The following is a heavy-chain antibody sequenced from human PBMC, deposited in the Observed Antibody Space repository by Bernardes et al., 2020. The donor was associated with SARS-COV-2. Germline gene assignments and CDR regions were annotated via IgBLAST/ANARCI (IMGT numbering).Heavy chain of an antibody. V-gene: IGHV4-61*01. J-gene: IGHJ4*02. CDR3: ASLRFLEWSPADS. CDR1: GGSVSSINYY. D-gene: IGHD3-3*01. Sequence: SLTCTVSGGSVSSINYYWSWIRQPPGKGLEWIGYIYYSGSSYYNPSLKGRVTISTDTSKNQFSLKLNSVTPADTAMYYCASLRFLEWSPADSWGQGALVIVSS. CDR2: IYYSGSS.